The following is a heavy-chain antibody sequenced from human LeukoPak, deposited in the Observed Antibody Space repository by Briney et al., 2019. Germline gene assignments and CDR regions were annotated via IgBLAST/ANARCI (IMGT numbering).Heavy chain of an antibody. Sequence: PGGSLRLSCAASGFTFSSSAVSWVRQAPGKGLEWLSTINGGGGATYYADSVTGRFTISSDTSQNTLYLQMNSLRTEDTAVYYCAKAYPTPRGVYFDYWGQGTLVTVSS. D-gene: IGHD3-10*01. CDR1: GFTFSSSA. CDR3: AKAYPTPRGVYFDY. V-gene: IGHV3-23*01. CDR2: INGGGGAT. J-gene: IGHJ4*02.